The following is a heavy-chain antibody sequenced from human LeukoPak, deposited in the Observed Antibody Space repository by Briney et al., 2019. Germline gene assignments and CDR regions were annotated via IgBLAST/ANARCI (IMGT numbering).Heavy chain of an antibody. CDR1: GDSISNNY. D-gene: IGHD6-13*01. V-gene: IGHV4-4*07. J-gene: IGHJ5*02. Sequence: SETLSLTCTVSGDSISNNYWSWIRQPAGKGLERIIRIHHASGNIDYNPSLKGRVTMSLDTSRNQFSLRLNSVTAADTAVYFCARDRGGNSWYNWYDAWGQGTLVTVSS. CDR3: ARDRGGNSWYNWYDA. CDR2: IHHASGNI.